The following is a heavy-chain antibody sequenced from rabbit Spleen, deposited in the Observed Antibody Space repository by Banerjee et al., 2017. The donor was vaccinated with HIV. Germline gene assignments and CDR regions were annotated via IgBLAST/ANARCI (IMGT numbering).Heavy chain of an antibody. J-gene: IGHJ4*01. CDR2: IDAGNSGST. Sequence: QSLEESGGGLVKPGASLTLTCKASGFSFNSGYDMCWVRQAPGKGLEWIACIDAGNSGSTYYATWAKGRFTITRSTSLNTVTLQLNSLTAADTATYFCVRGASGSGYYSLWGPGTLVTVS. V-gene: IGHV1S40*01. CDR3: VRGASGSGYYSL. CDR1: GFSFNSGYD. D-gene: IGHD1-1*01.